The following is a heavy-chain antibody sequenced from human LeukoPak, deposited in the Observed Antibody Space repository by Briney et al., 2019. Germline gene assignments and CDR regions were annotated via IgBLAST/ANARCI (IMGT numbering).Heavy chain of an antibody. CDR3: ARVWTTYYYYYYMDV. CDR1: SYTFTRYG. CDR2: ISADNGNT. Sequence: GASVKVSCMASSYTFTRYGISWVRQAPGQGLEWMGWISADNGNTKYTQKLQGRVTMTTDTSTSTAYMELRSLRSDDTAVSYCARVWTTYYYYYYMDVWGKGTTVTVSS. V-gene: IGHV1-18*01. J-gene: IGHJ6*03. D-gene: IGHD1-1*01.